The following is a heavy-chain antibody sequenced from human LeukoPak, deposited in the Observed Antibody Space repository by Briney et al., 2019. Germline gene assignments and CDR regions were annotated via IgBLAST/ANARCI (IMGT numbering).Heavy chain of an antibody. CDR2: IYYSGST. CDR3: ARDLISSWAFDP. Sequence: SETLSLTCTVSGGSISSSSYYWGWIRQPPGKGLEWIGSIYYSGSTYYNPSLKSRVTISVDTSKNQFSLKLGSVTAADTAVYYCARDLISSWAFDPWGQGTLVTVSS. CDR1: GGSISSSSYY. J-gene: IGHJ5*02. V-gene: IGHV4-39*07. D-gene: IGHD6-13*01.